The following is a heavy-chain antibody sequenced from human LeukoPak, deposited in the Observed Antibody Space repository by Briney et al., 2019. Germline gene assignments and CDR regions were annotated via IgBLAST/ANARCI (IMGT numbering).Heavy chain of an antibody. Sequence: GGSLRPSCAASGFTFNKSPMNWVRQAPGKGLEWISNIRDDSDGTTYADSVKGRFTISRDNAKNSLYLQINSLRAEDTAVYYCVKDLNWAFDYWGQGTLVTVSS. CDR3: VKDLNWAFDY. CDR2: IRDDSDGT. V-gene: IGHV3-48*01. D-gene: IGHD3-16*01. J-gene: IGHJ4*02. CDR1: GFTFNKSP.